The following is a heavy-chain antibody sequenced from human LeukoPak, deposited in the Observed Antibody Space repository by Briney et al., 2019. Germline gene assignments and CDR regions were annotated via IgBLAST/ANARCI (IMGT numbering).Heavy chain of an antibody. CDR3: ARPHPRTVFGVFSYYYGMDV. Sequence: GGSLRLSCAASGFTFRSYSMNWVRQAQGKGREWVSSISSSSTYIYYADSVKGRFIISRDNAKNSLYLQMNSLRAEDTAVYYCARPHPRTVFGVFSYYYGMDVWGQGTTVTVSS. D-gene: IGHD3-3*01. J-gene: IGHJ6*02. CDR1: GFTFRSYS. V-gene: IGHV3-21*01. CDR2: ISSSSTYI.